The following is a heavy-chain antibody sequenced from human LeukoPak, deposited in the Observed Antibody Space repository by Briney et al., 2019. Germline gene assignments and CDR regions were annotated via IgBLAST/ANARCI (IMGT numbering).Heavy chain of an antibody. CDR3: ARDGVAELMSALDY. D-gene: IGHD1-26*01. Sequence: GGSLRLSCAASGFTFSSYNMNWVRQAPGKGLEWVSFISSSSTYIYYADSLKGRFTISRDNAKNSLYLQMNSLRAEDTAVYYCARDGVAELMSALDYWGQGILVTVSS. J-gene: IGHJ4*02. CDR2: ISSSSTYI. V-gene: IGHV3-21*06. CDR1: GFTFSSYN.